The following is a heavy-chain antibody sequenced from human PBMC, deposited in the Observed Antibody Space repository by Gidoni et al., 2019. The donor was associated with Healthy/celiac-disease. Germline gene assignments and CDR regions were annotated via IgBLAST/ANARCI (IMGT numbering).Heavy chain of an antibody. CDR1: GYSFTSYW. CDR3: ARHEMVRGAPISAPHYYYGMDV. V-gene: IGHV5-51*01. Sequence: EVQLVQSGAEVKKPGESLKISCKGSGYSFTSYWIGWVRQMPGKGLEWMGIIYPGDSDTRYSPSFQGQVTISADKSISTAYLQWSSLKASDTAMYYCARHEMVRGAPISAPHYYYGMDVWGQGTTVTVSS. CDR2: IYPGDSDT. D-gene: IGHD3-10*01. J-gene: IGHJ6*02.